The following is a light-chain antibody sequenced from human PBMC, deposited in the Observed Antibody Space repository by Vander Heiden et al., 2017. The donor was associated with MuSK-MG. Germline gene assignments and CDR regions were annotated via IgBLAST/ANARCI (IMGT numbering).Light chain of an antibody. CDR2: WVS. J-gene: IGKJ2*01. Sequence: DIVMTQAPDSLAVSLGERATIHCKSSQSPSYSSNNKNNLVWNQQKPGQSPKLLIYWVSTRESAVPDGFSGSGSAAAFTLTIISMQAADEAVYYCQQDSSNPPTFGQGTKMEIK. CDR1: QSPSYSSNNKNN. V-gene: IGKV4-1*01. CDR3: QQDSSNPPT.